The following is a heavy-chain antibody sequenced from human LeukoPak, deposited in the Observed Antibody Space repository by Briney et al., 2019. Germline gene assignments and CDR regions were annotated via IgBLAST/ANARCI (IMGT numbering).Heavy chain of an antibody. V-gene: IGHV4-30-4*01. CDR2: IYYSGST. J-gene: IGHJ5*02. Sequence: PSQTLSLTCTVSGGSISSGDYYWSWIRQPPGKGLEWIGYIYYSGSTYYNPSLKSRVTISGDTSKNQFSLKLSSVTAADTAVYYCASSSLGYYYDSSGYRAPHWFDPWGQGTLVTVSS. CDR1: GGSISSGDYY. D-gene: IGHD3-22*01. CDR3: ASSSLGYYYDSSGYRAPHWFDP.